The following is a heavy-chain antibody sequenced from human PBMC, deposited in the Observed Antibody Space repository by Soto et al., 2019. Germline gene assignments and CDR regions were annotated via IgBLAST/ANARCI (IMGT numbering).Heavy chain of an antibody. J-gene: IGHJ3*02. V-gene: IGHV3-48*02. CDR3: ARDSGYYDYVWGSPRAFDI. Sequence: GSLRLSCAASGFTFSSYSMNWVRQAPGKGLEWVSYISSSSSTIYYADSVKGRFTISRDNAKNSLYLQMNSLRDEDTAVYYCARDSGYYDYVWGSPRAFDIWGQGTMVTVSS. CDR2: ISSSSSTI. D-gene: IGHD3-16*01. CDR1: GFTFSSYS.